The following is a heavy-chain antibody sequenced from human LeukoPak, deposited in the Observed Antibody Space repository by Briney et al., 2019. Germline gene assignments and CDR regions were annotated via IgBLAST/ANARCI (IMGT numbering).Heavy chain of an antibody. J-gene: IGHJ4*02. CDR2: IIPILGIA. CDR1: GGTFSSYA. D-gene: IGHD3-9*01. CDR3: ARGLGSAFDY. Sequence: ASVKVSCKASGGTFSSYAISWVRQAPGQGLEWMGRIIPILGIANYAQKFQGRVTMTTDTSTSTAYMELRSLRSDDTAVYYCARGLGSAFDYWGQGTLVTVSS. V-gene: IGHV1-69*04.